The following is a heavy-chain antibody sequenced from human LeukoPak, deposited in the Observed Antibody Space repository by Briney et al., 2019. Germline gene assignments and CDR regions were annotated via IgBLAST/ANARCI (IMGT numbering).Heavy chain of an antibody. CDR1: GFTFSSYA. CDR3: VRGHSSSSNYFDY. D-gene: IGHD6-6*01. Sequence: GGSLRLSCSASGFTFSSYAMRWVRQAPGKGLEYVSGISSNGGSTNYEDSVKGRFTISRDNSKNTLYLQMSSLRAEDTAVYYCVRGHSSSSNYFDYWGQGSLVTVSS. CDR2: ISSNGGST. J-gene: IGHJ4*02. V-gene: IGHV3-64D*09.